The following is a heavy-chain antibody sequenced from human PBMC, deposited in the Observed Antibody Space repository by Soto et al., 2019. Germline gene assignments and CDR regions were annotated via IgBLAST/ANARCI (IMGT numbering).Heavy chain of an antibody. J-gene: IGHJ4*02. V-gene: IGHV4-31*03. Sequence: TLSLTCTVSGGSISSGGYYWSWIRQHPGKGLEWIGYIYYSGSTYYNPSLKSRVTISVDTSKNQFSLELSSVTAADTAVYYCAREKAHYDFWSGIDYWGQGTLVTVSS. CDR2: IYYSGST. CDR1: GGSISSGGYY. CDR3: AREKAHYDFWSGIDY. D-gene: IGHD3-3*01.